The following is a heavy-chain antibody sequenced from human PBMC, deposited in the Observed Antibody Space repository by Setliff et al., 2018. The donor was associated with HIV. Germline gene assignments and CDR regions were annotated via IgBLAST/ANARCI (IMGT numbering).Heavy chain of an antibody. CDR3: AESWGSGSYSINWFDP. V-gene: IGHV3-33*06. J-gene: IGHJ5*02. D-gene: IGHD3-10*01. CDR1: GFTFSSYG. CDR2: IWYDGSNK. Sequence: GESLKISCAASGFTFSSYGMHWVRQAPGKGLEWVAVIWYDGSNKYYADSVKGRFTISRDNSKNTLYLQMNSLRAEDTAVYYCAESWGSGSYSINWFDPWGQGTLVTVSS.